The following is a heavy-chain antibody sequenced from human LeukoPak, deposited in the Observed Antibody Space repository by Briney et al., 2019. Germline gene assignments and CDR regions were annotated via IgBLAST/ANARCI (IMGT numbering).Heavy chain of an antibody. CDR2: IDNNGGGA. CDR1: GFTFNIYW. D-gene: IGHD6-13*01. J-gene: IGHJ4*02. CDR3: ARAKYSSRWSLDY. V-gene: IGHV3-74*03. Sequence: GGSLRLSCASCGFTFNIYWMRWVRQVPGKGLVWVSRIDNNGGGATYADSVEGRFTTSRDNGNNTMYLHMNSLRAEDTAIYYCARAKYSSRWSLDYWGQGALVTVSS.